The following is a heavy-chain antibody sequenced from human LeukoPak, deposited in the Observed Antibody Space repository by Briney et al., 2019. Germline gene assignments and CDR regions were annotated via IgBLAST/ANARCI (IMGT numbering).Heavy chain of an antibody. CDR2: ISYDGSNK. V-gene: IGHV3-30-3*01. D-gene: IGHD6-19*01. J-gene: IGHJ3*02. CDR1: GFXFSSYA. Sequence: GGSLRLSCAASGFXFSSYAMHWVRQAPGKGLEWVAVISYDGSNKYYADSVKGRFTISRDNSKNTLYLQMNSLRAEDTAVYYCARDRSGWNAFDIWGQGTMVTVSS. CDR3: ARDRSGWNAFDI.